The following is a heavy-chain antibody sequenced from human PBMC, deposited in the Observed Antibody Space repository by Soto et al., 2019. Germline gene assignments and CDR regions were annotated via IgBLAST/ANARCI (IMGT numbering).Heavy chain of an antibody. V-gene: IGHV1-8*01. J-gene: IGHJ6*02. Sequence: QVQLVQSGAEVKKPGASVKVSCKASGYTFTSYDINWVRQATGQGLEWMGWMNPNSCNTGYAQKFQGRVTMTRNTSIRTADMGLSSLRSEDTAVYYCARDRTGTTSMEVWGQGTTVTCSS. CDR2: MNPNSCNT. D-gene: IGHD1-1*01. CDR1: GYTFTSYD. CDR3: ARDRTGTTSMEV.